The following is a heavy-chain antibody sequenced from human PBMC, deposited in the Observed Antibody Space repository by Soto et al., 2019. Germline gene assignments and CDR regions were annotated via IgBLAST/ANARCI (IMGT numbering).Heavy chain of an antibody. D-gene: IGHD6-13*01. CDR1: GFTFSSYG. J-gene: IGHJ3*02. CDR3: ARDSSNDAFDI. Sequence: GGSLRLSCAASGFTFSSYGMHWVRQAPGKGLEWVAVIWYDGSNKYYADSVKGRFTISRDNSKNTLYLQMNSLRAEDTAVYYCARDSSNDAFDIWGQGTMVTVSS. V-gene: IGHV3-33*01. CDR2: IWYDGSNK.